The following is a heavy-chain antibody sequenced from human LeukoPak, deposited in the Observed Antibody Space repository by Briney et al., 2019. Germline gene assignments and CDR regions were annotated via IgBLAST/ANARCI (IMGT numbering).Heavy chain of an antibody. J-gene: IGHJ6*04. CDR2: IWCDGSHK. Sequence: PGGSLRLSCAASGFSFRSYAMHWARQAPGKALEWVTFIWCDGSHKYYADSVKGRFTISRDNSKNTLYLQVNTLRAEDTAVYYLAKDSAYGMDVGGEGTTVTVSS. CDR1: GFSFRSYA. CDR3: AKDSAYGMDV. V-gene: IGHV3-30*02.